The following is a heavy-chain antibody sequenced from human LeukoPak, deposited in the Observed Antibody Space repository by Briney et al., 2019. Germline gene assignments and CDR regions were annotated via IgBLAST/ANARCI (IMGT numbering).Heavy chain of an antibody. CDR3: ARVYQDSSTLYYFDY. Sequence: SETLSLTCTVSGGSISSSSYYWSWIRQPPGKGLEWIGEINHSGSTNYNPSLKSRVTISVDTSKNQFSLKLSSVTAADTAVYYCARVYQDSSTLYYFDYWGQGTLVTVSS. V-gene: IGHV4-39*07. CDR2: INHSGST. J-gene: IGHJ4*02. D-gene: IGHD2/OR15-2a*01. CDR1: GGSISSSSYY.